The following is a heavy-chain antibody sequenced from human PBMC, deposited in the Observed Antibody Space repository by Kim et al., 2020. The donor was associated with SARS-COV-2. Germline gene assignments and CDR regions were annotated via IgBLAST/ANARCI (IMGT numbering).Heavy chain of an antibody. Sequence: GGSLRLSCAASGFTFSDYYMSWIRQAPGKGLEWVSYISSSSSYTNYADSVKGRFTISRDNAKNSLYLQMNSLRAEDTAVYYCARVNMEQRNFDYWGQGTLVTVSS. J-gene: IGHJ4*02. CDR1: GFTFSDYY. CDR2: ISSSSSYT. V-gene: IGHV3-11*06. D-gene: IGHD1-26*01. CDR3: ARVNMEQRNFDY.